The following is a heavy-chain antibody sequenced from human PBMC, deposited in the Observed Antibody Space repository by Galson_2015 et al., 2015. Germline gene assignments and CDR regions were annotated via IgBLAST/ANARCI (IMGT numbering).Heavy chain of an antibody. CDR1: GFTFSSYA. CDR2: ISSDGSNK. Sequence: SLRLSCAASGFTFSSYAIHWVRQAPGKGLEWVAVISSDGSNKYYADSVKGRFSISRDNSKNTLYLQMNSLRTEDTAVYYCARVRRADYRHNYYYGLDVWGQGTTVT. D-gene: IGHD4-11*01. V-gene: IGHV3-30-3*01. J-gene: IGHJ6*02. CDR3: ARVRRADYRHNYYYGLDV.